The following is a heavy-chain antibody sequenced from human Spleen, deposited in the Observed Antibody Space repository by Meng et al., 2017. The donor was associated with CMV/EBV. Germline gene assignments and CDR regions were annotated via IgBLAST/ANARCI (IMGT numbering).Heavy chain of an antibody. CDR2: INSDGSST. J-gene: IGHJ6*02. D-gene: IGHD6-13*01. V-gene: IGHV3-74*01. CDR1: GFTFSSYW. CDR3: ARDRISSSWYGYYGMDV. Sequence: GESLKISCAASGFTFSSYWMHWVRQAPGKGLVWVSRINSDGSSTSYADSVKGRFTISRDNAKNTLYLQMNRLRAEDTAVYYCARDRISSSWYGYYGMDVWGQGTTVTVSS.